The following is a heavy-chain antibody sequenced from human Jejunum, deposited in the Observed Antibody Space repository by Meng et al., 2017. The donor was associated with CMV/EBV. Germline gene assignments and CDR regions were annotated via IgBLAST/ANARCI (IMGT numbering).Heavy chain of an antibody. CDR3: ARGYNYNMDV. V-gene: IGHV3-74*01. Sequence: CAASGVTFSRYWMHWGRQAPGKGPVWVSRINSDGSSTSYAESVKGRFTISRDNAKNTLYLQMNSLRAEDTAVYYCARGYNYNMDVWGQGTTVTVSS. CDR2: INSDGSST. J-gene: IGHJ6*02. CDR1: GVTFSRYW.